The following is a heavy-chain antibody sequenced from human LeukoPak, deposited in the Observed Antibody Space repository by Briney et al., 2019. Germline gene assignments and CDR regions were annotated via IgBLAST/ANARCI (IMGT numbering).Heavy chain of an antibody. CDR2: ISRSGSNK. V-gene: IGHV3-11*01. CDR3: ARVLRYCSGGNCYSGGLGYMDV. Sequence: GGSLRLSCAASGFTFSDYNMRWIRQAPGKGLEWVSSISRSGSNKYYADSVKGRFTISRDNAKNSLFLQMNSLRAEDTAVYYCARVLRYCSGGNCYSGGLGYMDVWGKGTTVTISS. CDR1: GFTFSDYN. D-gene: IGHD2-15*01. J-gene: IGHJ6*03.